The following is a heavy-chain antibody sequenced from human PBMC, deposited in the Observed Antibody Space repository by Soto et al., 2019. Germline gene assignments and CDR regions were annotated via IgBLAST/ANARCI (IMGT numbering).Heavy chain of an antibody. CDR2: ISAYNGNT. CDR1: GYTFTSYG. CDR3: ARDRSGRYFGY. J-gene: IGHJ4*02. Sequence: ASVKVSCKASGYTFTSYGSSWVRQAPGQGLEWMGWISAYNGNTNYAQELQGRVTMTTDTSTSTAYMELRSLRSDDTAVYYCARDRSGRYFGYFGQGTLVTVSS. V-gene: IGHV1-18*01. D-gene: IGHD1-26*01.